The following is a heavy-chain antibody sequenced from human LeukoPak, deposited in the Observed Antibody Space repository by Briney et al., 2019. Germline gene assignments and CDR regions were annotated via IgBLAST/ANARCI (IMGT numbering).Heavy chain of an antibody. CDR1: GGSISSSSYY. V-gene: IGHV4-39*07. D-gene: IGHD4-11*01. CDR3: ARDSVRQYNWFDP. CDR2: IYYSGST. Sequence: KPSETLSLTCTVSGGSISSSSYYWGWIRQPPGKGLEWIGSIYYSGSTYYNPSLKSRVTISVDTSKNQFSLKLSSVTAADTAVYYCARDSVRQYNWFDPWGQGTLVTVSS. J-gene: IGHJ5*02.